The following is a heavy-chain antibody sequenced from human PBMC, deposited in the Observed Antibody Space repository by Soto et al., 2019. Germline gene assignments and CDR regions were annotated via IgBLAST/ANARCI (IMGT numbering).Heavy chain of an antibody. D-gene: IGHD6-13*01. CDR3: ARSRNSAFDI. J-gene: IGHJ3*02. CDR1: GFTFTTYW. Sequence: EVQLVESGGGLVQPGGSLRLSCTASGFTFTTYWMTWVRQAPGKGLEWVANINQDESEKYYVDSVKGRFTIPRDNAKNSLSLQMNSLRAEDTAVYYCARSRNSAFDIWGQGTMVTVSS. CDR2: INQDESEK. V-gene: IGHV3-7*01.